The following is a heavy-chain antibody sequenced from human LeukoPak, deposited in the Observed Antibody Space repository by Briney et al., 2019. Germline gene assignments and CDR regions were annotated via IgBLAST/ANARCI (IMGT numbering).Heavy chain of an antibody. CDR1: GGSISSGSYY. J-gene: IGHJ3*02. D-gene: IGHD2-15*01. CDR2: IYYTGST. V-gene: IGHV4-39*01. Sequence: PSETLSLTCTVSGGSISSGSYYWGWIRQPPGKGLEWIGSIYYTGSTHYNTSLKSRVTTSVDTSKNQFSLKLSSVTAADTAVYYCASPRIGAFDIWGQGTMVTVSS. CDR3: ASPRIGAFDI.